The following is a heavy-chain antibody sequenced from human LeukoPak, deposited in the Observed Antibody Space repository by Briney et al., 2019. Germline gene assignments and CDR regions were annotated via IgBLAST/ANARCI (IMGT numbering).Heavy chain of an antibody. V-gene: IGHV1-46*01. CDR2: INPSGGST. Sequence: ASVKVSCKASGYTFTSYYMHWVRQAPGQGLEWMGIINPSGGSTSYAQKFQGRVTMTRDTSTSTVYMELSSLRSEDTAVYYCARDLGGNIAVAGHDAFDIWGQGTWSPSLQ. D-gene: IGHD6-19*01. CDR1: GYTFTSYY. J-gene: IGHJ3*02. CDR3: ARDLGGNIAVAGHDAFDI.